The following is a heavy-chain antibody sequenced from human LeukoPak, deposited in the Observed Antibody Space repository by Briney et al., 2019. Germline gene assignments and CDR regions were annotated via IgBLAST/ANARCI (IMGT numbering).Heavy chain of an antibody. CDR2: VSYRGDT. J-gene: IGHJ5*02. Sequence: PSETLSLTCAVSGGSISINDYFWAWIRQSPGKGLEWIGSVSYRGDTYYNPSLQSRVTISVDTPKNQFSLRLNPVTAADTALYYCARDSLRIQSGTTPWGQGTLVTVSS. CDR1: GGSISINDYF. D-gene: IGHD1-1*01. CDR3: ARDSLRIQSGTTP. V-gene: IGHV4-39*07.